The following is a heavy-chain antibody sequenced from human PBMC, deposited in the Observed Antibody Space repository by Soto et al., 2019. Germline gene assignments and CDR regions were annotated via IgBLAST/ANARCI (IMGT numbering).Heavy chain of an antibody. CDR2: ILGSGGTI. V-gene: IGHV3-48*03. D-gene: IGHD1-1*01. CDR1: GFTFSSYE. J-gene: IGHJ4*02. Sequence: VGSLRLSCAASGFTFSSYEMNWVRQASGKGLEWVSYILGSGGTIYYADSVKGRFTVSRDNAKNSLYLQMNSLRADDTAVYFCARVRATGPGDYWGQGTQVTVSS. CDR3: ARVRATGPGDY.